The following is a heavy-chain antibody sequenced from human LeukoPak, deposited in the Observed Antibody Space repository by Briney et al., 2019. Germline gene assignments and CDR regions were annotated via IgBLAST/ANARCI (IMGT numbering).Heavy chain of an antibody. CDR3: AKQDSSGWYSTNDWFDP. D-gene: IGHD6-19*01. V-gene: IGHV3-23*01. Sequence: GGSLRLSCAASGFTFSSYAMCWVRQAPGKGLEWVSAISGSGGSTYYADSVKGRFTISRDNSKNTLYLQMNSLRAEDTAVYYCAKQDSSGWYSTNDWFDPWGQGTLVTVPS. CDR1: GFTFSSYA. CDR2: ISGSGGST. J-gene: IGHJ5*02.